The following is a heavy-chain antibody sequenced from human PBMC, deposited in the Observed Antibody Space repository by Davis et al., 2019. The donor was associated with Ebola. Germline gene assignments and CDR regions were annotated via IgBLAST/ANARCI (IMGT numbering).Heavy chain of an antibody. CDR3: VKGTPNWNYYFDY. Sequence: GESLKISCSASGFTFSSYAMHWVRQAPGKGLEYVSAISSNGGSTYCADSVKGRFTISRDNSKNTLYLQMSSLRAEDTAVYYCVKGTPNWNYYFDYWGQGTLVTVSS. D-gene: IGHD1-7*01. CDR1: GFTFSSYA. V-gene: IGHV3-64D*08. CDR2: ISSNGGST. J-gene: IGHJ4*02.